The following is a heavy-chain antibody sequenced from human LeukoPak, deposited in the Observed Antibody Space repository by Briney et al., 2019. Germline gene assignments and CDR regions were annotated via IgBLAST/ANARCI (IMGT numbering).Heavy chain of an antibody. V-gene: IGHV1-18*01. Sequence: GASVKVSCKASGYTFTSYGISWVRQAPGQGLEWMGWISAYNGNTNYAQKLQGRVTMTTDTSTSTAYMELRSLRSDDTAVYYCAREGPYYYDSSGYYFWGQGTLVTVSS. CDR3: AREGPYYYDSSGYYF. CDR1: GYTFTSYG. D-gene: IGHD3-22*01. CDR2: ISAYNGNT. J-gene: IGHJ4*02.